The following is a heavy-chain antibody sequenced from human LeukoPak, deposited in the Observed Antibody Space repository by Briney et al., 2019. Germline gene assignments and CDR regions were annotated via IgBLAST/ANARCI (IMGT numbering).Heavy chain of an antibody. J-gene: IGHJ6*02. CDR2: IYHSGST. Sequence: SETLSLTCAVSGGSISSSNWWSWVRQPPGKGLEWIGEIYHSGSTNYNPSLKSRVTISVDKSKNQFSLKLSSVTAADTAVYYCARGNSGNYYYYYGMDVWGQGTTVTVSS. V-gene: IGHV4-4*02. CDR3: ARGNSGNYYYYYGMDV. CDR1: GGSISSSNW. D-gene: IGHD6-25*01.